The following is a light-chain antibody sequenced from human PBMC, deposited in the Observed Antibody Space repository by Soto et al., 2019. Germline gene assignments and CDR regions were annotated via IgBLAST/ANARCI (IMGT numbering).Light chain of an antibody. V-gene: IGKV3-20*01. CDR1: QTVSSNN. CDR3: QQYVSWT. J-gene: IGKJ1*01. CDR2: RTS. Sequence: EIVLTQSPGTLSVSPGERATLSCRASQTVSSNNLAWYKQKPGQAPSLLIYRTSSRATGIPDRFSGSGSGTDFTITISRLEPEDSAIYYCQQYVSWTFGQGTKVEI.